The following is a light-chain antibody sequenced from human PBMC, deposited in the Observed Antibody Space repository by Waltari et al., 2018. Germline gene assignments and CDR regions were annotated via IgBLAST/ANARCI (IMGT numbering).Light chain of an antibody. J-gene: IGLJ3*02. CDR3: SMYMGSGVWV. V-gene: IGLV8-61*01. Sequence: QTVVTQEPSLSVSPGGTVTITCALSSGSVSSTSYPTWYQQTPGQPPRTLVYKGISRSSGVPDRFSGSILGNTAALTITGAQADDESDYYCSMYMGSGVWVFGGGTKLTVL. CDR1: SGSVSSTSY. CDR2: KGI.